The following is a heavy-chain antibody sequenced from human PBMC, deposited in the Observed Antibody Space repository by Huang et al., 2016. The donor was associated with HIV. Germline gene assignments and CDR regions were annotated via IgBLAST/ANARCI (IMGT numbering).Heavy chain of an antibody. CDR3: ARGTRLTGLWYFDL. Sequence: EVQLVESGGGLVQPGGSLRLSCAASGFTFSSYWMDWVRQAPGKGRVWVSLIKGDGSSKNYADSVKGRFSISRDNAKNTLYVQVNSLRAEDTAVYYCARGTRLTGLWYFDLWGRGTLVIVSS. CDR1: GFTFSSYW. J-gene: IGHJ2*01. D-gene: IGHD7-27*01. CDR2: IKGDGSSK. V-gene: IGHV3-74*01.